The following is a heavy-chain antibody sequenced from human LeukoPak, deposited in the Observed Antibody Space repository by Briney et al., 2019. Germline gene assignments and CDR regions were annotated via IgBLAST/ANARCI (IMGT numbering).Heavy chain of an antibody. J-gene: IGHJ4*02. D-gene: IGHD6-13*01. V-gene: IGHV3-30*02. CDR1: GFTFSSYG. Sequence: GGSLRLSCAASGFTFSSYGMHWVRQAPGKGLEWVAFIRYDGSNKYYADSVKRRFTISTDNSKNTLYLQMNSLRAEDTAVYYCAKGGSSSWSVDYWGQGTLVTVSS. CDR2: IRYDGSNK. CDR3: AKGGSSSWSVDY.